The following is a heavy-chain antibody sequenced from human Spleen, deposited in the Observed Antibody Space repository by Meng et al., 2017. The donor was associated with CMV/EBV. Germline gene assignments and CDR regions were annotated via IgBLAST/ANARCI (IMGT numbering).Heavy chain of an antibody. Sequence: GESLKISCVGSGFTFSHFSMNWVRQAPGGGLEWVSSISSSSSYIYYADSVKGRFTISRDNAKNSLYLQMNSLRAEDTAVYYCARAPYDFWSGYSFAFDIWGQGTMVTVSS. CDR1: GFTFSHFS. CDR3: ARAPYDFWSGYSFAFDI. CDR2: ISSSSSYI. V-gene: IGHV3-21*01. J-gene: IGHJ3*02. D-gene: IGHD3-3*01.